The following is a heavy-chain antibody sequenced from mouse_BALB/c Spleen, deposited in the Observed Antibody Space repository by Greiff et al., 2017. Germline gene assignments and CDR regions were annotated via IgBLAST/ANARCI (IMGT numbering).Heavy chain of an antibody. V-gene: IGHV5-17*02. CDR1: GFTFSSFG. CDR3: ARSSAPYCGSSYCYAMDY. J-gene: IGHJ4*01. CDR2: ISSGSSTI. Sequence: EVQLVESGGGLVQPGGSRKLSCAASGFTFSSFGMHWVRQAPEKGLEWVAYISSGSSTIYYADTVKGRFTISRDNPKNTLFLQMTSLRSEDTAMYYCARSSAPYCGSSYCYAMDYWGQGTSVTVSA. D-gene: IGHD1-1*01.